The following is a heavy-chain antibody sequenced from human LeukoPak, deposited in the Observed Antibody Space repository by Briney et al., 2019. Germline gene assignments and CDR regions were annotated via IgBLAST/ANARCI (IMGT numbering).Heavy chain of an antibody. CDR3: AKSMSQWLATFYFDY. V-gene: IGHV3-9*01. D-gene: IGHD6-19*01. J-gene: IGHJ4*02. CDR2: ISWNSGSI. Sequence: LRLSCAASGFTFDDYAMHWVRQAPGKGLEWVSGISWNSGSIGYADSVKGRFTISRDNSKNTLYLQMNSLRAEDTAVYYCAKSMSQWLATFYFDYWGQGTLVTVSS. CDR1: GFTFDDYA.